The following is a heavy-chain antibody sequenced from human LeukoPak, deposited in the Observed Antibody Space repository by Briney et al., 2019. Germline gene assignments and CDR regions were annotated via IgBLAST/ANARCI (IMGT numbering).Heavy chain of an antibody. CDR1: GGSISSSIYS. Sequence: SETLSLTCTVSGGSISSSIYSWGWIRQPPGKGLEWIGEINHSGSTNYNPSLKSRVTISVDTSKNQFSLKLSSVTAADTAVYYCARVLRDFWSGYYPSYFDYWGQGTLVTVSS. CDR2: INHSGST. CDR3: ARVLRDFWSGYYPSYFDY. V-gene: IGHV4-39*07. J-gene: IGHJ4*02. D-gene: IGHD3-3*01.